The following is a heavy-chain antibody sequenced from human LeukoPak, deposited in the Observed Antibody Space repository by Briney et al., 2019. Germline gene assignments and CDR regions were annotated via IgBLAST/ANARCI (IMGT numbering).Heavy chain of an antibody. CDR2: ITGSGTTI. D-gene: IGHD5-24*01. Sequence: PGGSLRLSCAASGFIFSDYSMNWVRQAPGQGLEWLSYITGSGTTIYYADSVRGRFTISRDNAKNSLYLQMNSLRAEDTAIYYCTRVGYIDEGIDYWGQGTLVTVSS. J-gene: IGHJ4*02. CDR3: TRVGYIDEGIDY. V-gene: IGHV3-48*04. CDR1: GFIFSDYS.